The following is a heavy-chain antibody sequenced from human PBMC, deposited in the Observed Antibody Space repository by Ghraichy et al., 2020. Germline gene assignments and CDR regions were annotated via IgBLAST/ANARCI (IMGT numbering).Heavy chain of an antibody. CDR1: GFTFSSYA. D-gene: IGHD3-16*01. V-gene: IGHV3-23*01. J-gene: IGHJ5*02. CDR3: AKGGPSSKHHNWFDP. CDR2: ISGSGGST. Sequence: GESLNISCAASGFTFSSYAMSWVRQAPGKGLEWVSAISGSGGSTYYADSVKGRFTISRDNSKNTLYLQMNSLRAEDTAVYYCAKGGPSSKHHNWFDPWGQGTLVTVSS.